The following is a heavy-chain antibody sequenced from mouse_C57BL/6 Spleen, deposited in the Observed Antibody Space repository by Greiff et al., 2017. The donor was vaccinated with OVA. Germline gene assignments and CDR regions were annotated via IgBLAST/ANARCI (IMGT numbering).Heavy chain of an antibody. Sequence: QVQLQQPGAELVKPGASVKLSCKASGYTFTSYWMQWVKQRPGQGLEWIGEIDPSDSYTNYNQKFKGKATLTVDTSSSTAYMQLSSLTSDDSAVYYCAGTGTWFAYWGQGTLVTVSA. CDR3: AGTGTWFAY. D-gene: IGHD4-1*01. CDR2: IDPSDSYT. CDR1: GYTFTSYW. V-gene: IGHV1-50*01. J-gene: IGHJ3*01.